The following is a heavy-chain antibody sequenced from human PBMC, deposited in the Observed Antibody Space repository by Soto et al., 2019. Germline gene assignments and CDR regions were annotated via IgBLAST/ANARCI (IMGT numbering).Heavy chain of an antibody. J-gene: IGHJ5*02. CDR3: AKGGTKYCTSGECYSDWFDP. V-gene: IGHV3-23*01. D-gene: IGHD2-8*01. CDR1: GFTFSSYA. Sequence: GGSLRLSCAASGFTFSSYAMSWVRQAPGKGLEWVSGISGSGYDTYYADSVKGRFTISRDNSKNTLYVQMNSLRAEDTAVYYCAKGGTKYCTSGECYSDWFDPWGQGTLVTVSS. CDR2: ISGSGYDT.